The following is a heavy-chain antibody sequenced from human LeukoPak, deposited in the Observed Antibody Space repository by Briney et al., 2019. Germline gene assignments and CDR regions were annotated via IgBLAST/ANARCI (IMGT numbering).Heavy chain of an antibody. CDR2: IYYSGST. Sequence: PSETLSLTCTVSGGSISSSSYYWGWIRQPPGKGLEWIGRIYYSGSTYYNPSLKSRVTISVDTSKNQFSLKLSSVTAADTAVYSCARDRRITMIVVVSWFDPWGQGTLVTVSS. CDR3: ARDRRITMIVVVSWFDP. D-gene: IGHD3-22*01. V-gene: IGHV4-39*07. CDR1: GGSISSSSYY. J-gene: IGHJ5*02.